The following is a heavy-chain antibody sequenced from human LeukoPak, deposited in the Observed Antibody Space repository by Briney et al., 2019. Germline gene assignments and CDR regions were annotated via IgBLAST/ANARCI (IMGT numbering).Heavy chain of an antibody. CDR3: SKDQEPGAAYYYYGMDV. J-gene: IGHJ6*02. Sequence: GGSLRLSCAASGFTFSSYAMSWVRQAPGKGLEWVSAISGSGGSTYYAESVKGRFTISRDNSKNTLYLQMNSLRAEDTAVDYCSKDQEPGAAYYYYGMDVWGQGTTVTVSS. D-gene: IGHD1-26*01. V-gene: IGHV3-23*01. CDR2: ISGSGGST. CDR1: GFTFSSYA.